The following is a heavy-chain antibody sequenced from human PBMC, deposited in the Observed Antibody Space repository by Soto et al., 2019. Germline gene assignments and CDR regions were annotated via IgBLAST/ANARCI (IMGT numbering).Heavy chain of an antibody. Sequence: TLALACTVSGGSISSGGYYWSWIRQHPGKGLEWIGYIYYSGSTYYNPSLKSRVTISVDTSKNQFSLKLSSVTAADTAVYYCARDPLFSYGDPFDYWGQGTLVTVSS. J-gene: IGHJ4*02. V-gene: IGHV4-31*03. D-gene: IGHD4-17*01. CDR1: GGSISSGGYY. CDR2: IYYSGST. CDR3: ARDPLFSYGDPFDY.